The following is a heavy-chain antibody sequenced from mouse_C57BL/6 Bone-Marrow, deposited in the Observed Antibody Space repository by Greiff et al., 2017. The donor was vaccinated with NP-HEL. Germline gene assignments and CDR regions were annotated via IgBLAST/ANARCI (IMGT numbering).Heavy chain of an antibody. Sequence: VQGVESGPGLVQPSQSLSITCTVSGFSLTSYGVHWVRQSPGKGLEWLGVIWRGGSTDYNAAFMSRLSITKDNSKSQVFFKMNSLQADDTAIYYCAKKLYYYGSSYVRYFDVWGTGTTVTVSS. CDR1: GFSLTSYG. CDR2: IWRGGST. D-gene: IGHD1-1*01. CDR3: AKKLYYYGSSYVRYFDV. J-gene: IGHJ1*03. V-gene: IGHV2-5*01.